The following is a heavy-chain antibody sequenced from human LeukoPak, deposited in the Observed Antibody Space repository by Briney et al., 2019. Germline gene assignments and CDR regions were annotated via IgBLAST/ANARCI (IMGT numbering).Heavy chain of an antibody. J-gene: IGHJ3*02. Sequence: GASVKVSCKASGYTFTSYAMHWVRQAPGQRLEWMGWISAYNGNTNYAQKLQGRVTMTTDTSTSTAYMELRSLRSDDTAVYYCARVPLGGYIPGDIWGQGTMVTVSS. V-gene: IGHV1-18*01. CDR1: GYTFTSYA. CDR3: ARVPLGGYIPGDI. CDR2: ISAYNGNT. D-gene: IGHD5-12*01.